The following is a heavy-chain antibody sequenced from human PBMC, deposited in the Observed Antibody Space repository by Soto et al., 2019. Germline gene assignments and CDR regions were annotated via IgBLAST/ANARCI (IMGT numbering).Heavy chain of an antibody. CDR1: GGSISSSSYY. CDR2: IYYSGST. D-gene: IGHD1-7*01. J-gene: IGHJ4*02. CDR3: ARMPHNWHYPGVIDY. Sequence: QVQLQESGPGLVKPSETLSLTCAVSGGSISSSSYYWGWIRQPPGKGLEWIGSIYYSGSTYYNPSLRSRVTIXXDXSXXQLSLQLSSVTAAGTAVYYCARMPHNWHYPGVIDYWGQGTLVTVSS. V-gene: IGHV4-39*01.